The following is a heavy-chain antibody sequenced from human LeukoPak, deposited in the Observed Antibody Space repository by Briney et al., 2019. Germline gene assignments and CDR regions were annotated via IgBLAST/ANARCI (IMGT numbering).Heavy chain of an antibody. CDR3: ARVVVRDANNYKDY. D-gene: IGHD5-24*01. J-gene: IGHJ4*02. CDR2: VNPTSGGT. V-gene: IGHV1-2*02. CDR1: GYTFTGYY. Sequence: GASVKVSCKASGYTFTGYYMHWVRQAPGQGLEWMGWVNPTSGGTNYAQKFQGRVTMTRATSISSAYMELSRLRSDDTAVYYCARVVVRDANNYKDYWAQGTLVTVFS.